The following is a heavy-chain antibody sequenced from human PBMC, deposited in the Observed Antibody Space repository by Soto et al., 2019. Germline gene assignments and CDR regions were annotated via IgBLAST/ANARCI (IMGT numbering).Heavy chain of an antibody. Sequence: EVQLLDSGGGLVQPGGSLRLSCAASGFTFSNYAMTWVRQGPGKGLEWVSGISGSGGRSYYADSVKGRFTISRDNSKSTLYLQMNSLRAEDPAVYYCAKAYFVWSSEQTYYFDYWGQGTLVTVSS. V-gene: IGHV3-23*01. D-gene: IGHD3-16*01. CDR1: GFTFSNYA. J-gene: IGHJ4*02. CDR2: ISGSGGRS. CDR3: AKAYFVWSSEQTYYFDY.